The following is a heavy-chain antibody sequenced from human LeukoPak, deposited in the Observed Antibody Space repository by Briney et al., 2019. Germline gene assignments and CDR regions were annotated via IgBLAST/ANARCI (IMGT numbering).Heavy chain of an antibody. CDR1: GFTFDDYA. Sequence: GGSLRLSCAASGFTFDDYAMHWVQQAPGKGLEWVSGISWNSGSIGYADSVKGRFTISRDNAKNSLYLQMNSLRAEDTALYYCAKDISSSWDTLDYWGQGTLVTVSS. D-gene: IGHD6-13*01. V-gene: IGHV3-9*01. J-gene: IGHJ4*02. CDR2: ISWNSGSI. CDR3: AKDISSSWDTLDY.